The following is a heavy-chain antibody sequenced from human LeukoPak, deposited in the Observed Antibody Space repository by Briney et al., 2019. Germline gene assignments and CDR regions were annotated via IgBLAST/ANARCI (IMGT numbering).Heavy chain of an antibody. CDR3: ARGGSSAGYYYYYYMDV. CDR2: IHDSGSA. V-gene: IGHV4-59*01. Sequence: SETLSLTCTVSGGSISGYYWSWIRQPPGKGLEWIGFIHDSGSAYYNASLKSRVTISVDTSKNQLSLNLRSVAAADTAVYYCARGGSSAGYYYYYYMDVWGKGTTVTVSS. J-gene: IGHJ6*03. CDR1: GGSISGYY. D-gene: IGHD6-6*01.